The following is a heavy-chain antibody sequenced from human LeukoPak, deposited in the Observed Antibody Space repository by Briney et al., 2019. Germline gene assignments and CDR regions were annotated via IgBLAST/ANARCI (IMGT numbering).Heavy chain of an antibody. Sequence: PGGSLRLSCAASGFTFNSYAMSWVRQAPGKGLEWVSAIVGDTVTFYTDSVKGRFTISRDNSKNTLYLQMNGLRAEGTAIYYCAKGSAQWEPYDYWGQGTLVTVSS. CDR2: IVGDTVT. J-gene: IGHJ4*02. V-gene: IGHV3-23*01. CDR3: AKGSAQWEPYDY. CDR1: GFTFNSYA. D-gene: IGHD1-26*01.